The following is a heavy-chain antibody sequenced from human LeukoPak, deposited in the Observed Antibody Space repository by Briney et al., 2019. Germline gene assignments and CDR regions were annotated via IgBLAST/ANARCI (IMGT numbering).Heavy chain of an antibody. CDR1: GDSISTSSYY. V-gene: IGHV4-39*01. CDR2: IYNSGST. J-gene: IGHJ4*02. D-gene: IGHD1-26*01. CDR3: ARVASGELPDFVY. Sequence: SETLSLTCSVSGDSISTSSYYWGWIRQPPGKGLEWIGSIYNSGSTYYNPSLKSRVTISVDTSKNQFSLKLNSVTAADTAVYYCARVASGELPDFVYWGQGTLVTVSS.